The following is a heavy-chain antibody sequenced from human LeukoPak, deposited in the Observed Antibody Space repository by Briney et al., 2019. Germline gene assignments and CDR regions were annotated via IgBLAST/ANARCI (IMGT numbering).Heavy chain of an antibody. CDR2: IYSGGST. Sequence: GGSLRLSCAASGFTVSSNYMSWVRQAPGKGLEWVSVIYSGGSTYYADSVKGRFTISRDNSKNTLYLQMNSLRAEDTAVYYWASGGPEWLFGGYFDSWGKGPRSPSPQ. CDR1: GFTVSSNY. D-gene: IGHD3-3*01. CDR3: ASGGPEWLFGGYFDS. V-gene: IGHV3-66*01. J-gene: IGHJ4*03.